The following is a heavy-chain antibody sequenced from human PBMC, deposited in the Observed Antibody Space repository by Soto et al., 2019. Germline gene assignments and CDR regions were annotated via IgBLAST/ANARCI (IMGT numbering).Heavy chain of an antibody. Sequence: LRLSCAAAGFSFSDSWMDWVRQAPGKGPEWVANIKEDGSEKNYVDSVKGRFTISRDNAKNSLYLQMNSLRAEDTAVYYCASLGRHGWGQGTTVTVSS. D-gene: IGHD3-16*01. J-gene: IGHJ6*02. V-gene: IGHV3-7*01. CDR1: GFSFSDSW. CDR3: ASLGRHG. CDR2: IKEDGSEK.